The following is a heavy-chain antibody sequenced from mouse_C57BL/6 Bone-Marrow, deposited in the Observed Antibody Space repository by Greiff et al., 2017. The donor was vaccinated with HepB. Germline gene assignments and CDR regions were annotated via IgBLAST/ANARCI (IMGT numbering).Heavy chain of an antibody. D-gene: IGHD1-1*01. CDR2: IHPNSGST. CDR1: GYTFTSYW. Sequence: QVQLQQPGAELVKPGASVKLSGKASGYTFTSYWMHWVKQRPGQGLEWIGMIHPNSGSTNYNEKFKSKATLTVDKSSSTAYMQLSSLTSEDSAVYYCAREITTVVVDYWGQGTTLTVSS. CDR3: AREITTVVVDY. J-gene: IGHJ2*01. V-gene: IGHV1-64*01.